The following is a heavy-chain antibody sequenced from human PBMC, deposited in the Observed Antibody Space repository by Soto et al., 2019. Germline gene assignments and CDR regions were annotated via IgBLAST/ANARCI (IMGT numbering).Heavy chain of an antibody. CDR3: AKDRLQMATIHWFDP. CDR2: ISGSGGST. J-gene: IGHJ5*02. V-gene: IGHV3-23*01. Sequence: VGSLRLSCAASGFTFSSYAMSWVRQAPGKGMEWVSAISGSGGSTYYADSVKGRFTISRDNSKNTLYLQMHSLRDEDTAVYYCAKDRLQMATIHWFDPWGQGTLVTVSS. CDR1: GFTFSSYA. D-gene: IGHD5-12*01.